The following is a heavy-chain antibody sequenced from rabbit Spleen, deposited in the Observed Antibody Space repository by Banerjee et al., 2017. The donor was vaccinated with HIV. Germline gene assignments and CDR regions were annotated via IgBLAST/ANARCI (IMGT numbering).Heavy chain of an antibody. V-gene: IGHV1S45*01. CDR3: ARDISSTSGASDL. J-gene: IGHJ4*01. CDR2: IYTGSGGST. Sequence: QEQLEESGGDLVKPEGSLTLTCTASGFSFSSSYWICWVRQAPGKGLEWIGCIYTGSGGSTYYASWAKGRFTISKSSSTTVTLQMTSLTAADTATYFCARDISSTSGASDLWGPGTLVTVS. CDR1: GFSFSSSYW. D-gene: IGHD1-1*01.